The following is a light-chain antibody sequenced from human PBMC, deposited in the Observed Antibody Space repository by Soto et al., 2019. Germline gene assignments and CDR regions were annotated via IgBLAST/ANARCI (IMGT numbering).Light chain of an antibody. CDR2: GAS. J-gene: IGKJ1*01. CDR3: QQYHIWPSWT. Sequence: EIVLTQSRATLSVSLGDSATLSCRASQSVSLSLAWFQMRPGQPPRLLIYGASTRATDIPARFSGSGSGTDFTLTISSLQSEDFAVYFCQQYHIWPSWTFGQGTKVEHK. V-gene: IGKV3-15*01. CDR1: QSVSLS.